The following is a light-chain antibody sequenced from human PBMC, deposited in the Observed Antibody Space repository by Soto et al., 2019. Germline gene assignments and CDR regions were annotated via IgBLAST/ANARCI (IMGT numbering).Light chain of an antibody. Sequence: DIVMTQSPLSLPVIPGEPASISCKSSQSLLHSNGYNYLDWYLQKPGQYPRLLIYLGSNRASGVPDRFSGSGSGTDFTLKISRVEAEDVGVYYCMQALQTWTFGQGTKVDIK. CDR2: LGS. V-gene: IGKV2-28*01. CDR1: QSLLHSNGYNY. J-gene: IGKJ1*01. CDR3: MQALQTWT.